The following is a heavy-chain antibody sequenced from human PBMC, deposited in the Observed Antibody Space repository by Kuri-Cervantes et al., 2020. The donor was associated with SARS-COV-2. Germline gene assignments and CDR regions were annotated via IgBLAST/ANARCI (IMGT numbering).Heavy chain of an antibody. D-gene: IGHD6-6*01. CDR1: GYTFTSYD. Sequence: SVKVSCKASGYTFTSYDINWVRQAPGQGLEWMGGIIPILGIANYAQKFQGRVTVTADKSTSTAYMELSSLRSEDTAVYYCARDMTGYSSSWNYWGQGTLVTVSS. V-gene: IGHV1-69*10. CDR2: IIPILGIA. CDR3: ARDMTGYSSSWNY. J-gene: IGHJ4*02.